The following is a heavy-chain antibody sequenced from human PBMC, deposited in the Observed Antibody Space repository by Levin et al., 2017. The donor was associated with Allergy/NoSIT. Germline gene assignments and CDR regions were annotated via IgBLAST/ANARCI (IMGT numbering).Heavy chain of an antibody. CDR3: ARAFHGDDAFDI. CDR1: GGSISSYY. V-gene: IGHV4-59*01. Sequence: PGGSLRLSCTVSGGSISSYYWSWIRQPPGKGLEWIGYIYYSGSTNYNPSLKSRVTISVDTSKNQFSLKLSSVTAADTAVYYCARAFHGDDAFDIWGQGTMVTVSS. J-gene: IGHJ3*02. CDR2: IYYSGST. D-gene: IGHD2/OR15-2a*01.